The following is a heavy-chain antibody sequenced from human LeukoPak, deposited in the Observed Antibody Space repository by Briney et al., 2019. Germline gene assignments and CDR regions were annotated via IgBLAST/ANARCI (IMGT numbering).Heavy chain of an antibody. Sequence: ASVKVSCKASGYTFTSYDFNWVRQATGQRPEWMGWMSPNSGNTGYAQKFQGRVTMTRNTSISTAYMELSSLRSEDTAVYYCARGRKTRYCSSTSCYKGRVYYYYYGMDVWGQGTTVTVSS. CDR2: MSPNSGNT. CDR3: ARGRKTRYCSSTSCYKGRVYYYYYGMDV. D-gene: IGHD2-2*02. V-gene: IGHV1-8*01. J-gene: IGHJ6*02. CDR1: GYTFTSYD.